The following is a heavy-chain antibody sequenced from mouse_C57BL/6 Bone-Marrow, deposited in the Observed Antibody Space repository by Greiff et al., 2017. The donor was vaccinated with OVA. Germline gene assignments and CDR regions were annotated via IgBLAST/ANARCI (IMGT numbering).Heavy chain of an antibody. V-gene: IGHV1-81*01. CDR1: GYTFTSYG. Sequence: QVQLKESGAELARPGASVKLSCKASGYTFTSYGISWVKQRTGQGLEWIGEIYPRSGNTYYNEKFKGKATLTADKSSSTAYMELRSLTSEDSAVYFCARRGWLLLDYWGQGTTLTVSS. D-gene: IGHD2-3*01. J-gene: IGHJ2*01. CDR3: ARRGWLLLDY. CDR2: IYPRSGNT.